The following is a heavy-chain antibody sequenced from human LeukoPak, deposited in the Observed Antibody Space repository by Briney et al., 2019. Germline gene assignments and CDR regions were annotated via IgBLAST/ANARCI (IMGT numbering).Heavy chain of an antibody. D-gene: IGHD3-22*01. CDR1: GVSISSGGYS. CDR3: ARVFPYYYDSSGDDAFDI. CDR2: IYHSGST. J-gene: IGHJ3*02. V-gene: IGHV4-30-2*01. Sequence: SETLSLTCAVSGVSISSGGYSWSWLRQPPGRGLEWIGYIYHSGSTYYNPSLKSRVTISVDRSKNQFSLKLSSVTAADTAVYYCARVFPYYYDSSGDDAFDIWGQGTMVTVSS.